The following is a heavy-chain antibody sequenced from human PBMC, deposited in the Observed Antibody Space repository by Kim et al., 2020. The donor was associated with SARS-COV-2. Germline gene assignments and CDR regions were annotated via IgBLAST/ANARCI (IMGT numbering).Heavy chain of an antibody. Sequence: VSVKSRITINPDTSKNQFSLQLKSVTPEDTAVYYCAREMDYGGNSADFDYWGQGTLVTVSS. V-gene: IGHV6-1*01. D-gene: IGHD4-17*01. J-gene: IGHJ4*02. CDR3: AREMDYGGNSADFDY.